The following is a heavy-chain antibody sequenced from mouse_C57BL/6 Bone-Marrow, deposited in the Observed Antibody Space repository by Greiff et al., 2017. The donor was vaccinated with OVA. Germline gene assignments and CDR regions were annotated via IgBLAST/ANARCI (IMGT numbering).Heavy chain of an antibody. Sequence: VQLQQSGAELVRPGASVKLSCTASGFNIKDDYMHWVKQRPEQGLEWIGWIDPENGDTEYATKFQGKATITADTSSNTAYLQLSSLTSEDTAVSYCTTGSYGSSYYFDYWGQGTTLTVSS. CDR1: GFNIKDDY. D-gene: IGHD1-1*01. J-gene: IGHJ2*01. CDR3: TTGSYGSSYYFDY. V-gene: IGHV14-4*01. CDR2: IDPENGDT.